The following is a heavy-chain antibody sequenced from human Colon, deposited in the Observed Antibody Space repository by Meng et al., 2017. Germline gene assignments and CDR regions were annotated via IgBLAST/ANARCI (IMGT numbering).Heavy chain of an antibody. CDR2: IWNDGSNK. D-gene: IGHD3-10*01. CDR3: ARALEDPASYIIDY. J-gene: IGHJ4*02. V-gene: IGHV3-33*01. Sequence: QVDLVGFGGGVVQPGMSLRLSCAASGFTFSNHGMHWVRQAQGKGLEWVAIIWNDGSNKKYAESVRGRFTVSRDNSKETVYLEMNSLRAEDTAVYYCARALEDPASYIIDYWGQGTLVTVSS. CDR1: GFTFSNHG.